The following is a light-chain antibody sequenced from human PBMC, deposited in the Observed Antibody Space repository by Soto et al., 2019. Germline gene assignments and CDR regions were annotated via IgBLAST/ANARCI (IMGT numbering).Light chain of an antibody. CDR3: HPYYDWPPT. CDR1: QSVSNH. V-gene: IGKV3-15*01. J-gene: IGKJ1*01. CDR2: GAS. Sequence: EVVMTQSPASLSVFPGERVTLSCRASQSVSNHLARYQHKPGQAPRLRIYGASTSATGIPTRFSGSGSGTDFTLTNSSPQTEDFAVYFCHPYYDWPPTFGQGTKVEIK.